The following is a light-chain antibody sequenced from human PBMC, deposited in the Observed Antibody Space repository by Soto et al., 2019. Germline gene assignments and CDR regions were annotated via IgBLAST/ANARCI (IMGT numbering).Light chain of an antibody. CDR2: KAS. CDR3: QHYNSYSEA. V-gene: IGKV1-5*03. Sequence: DIQMTQSPSTLSGSVGDRVTIPSRPSQTISSWLAWYQQKPGKAPKLLIYKASTLKSGVPSRFSGSGSGTEFTLTISSLQPDDFATYYCQHYNSYSEAFGQGTKVDIK. CDR1: QTISSW. J-gene: IGKJ1*01.